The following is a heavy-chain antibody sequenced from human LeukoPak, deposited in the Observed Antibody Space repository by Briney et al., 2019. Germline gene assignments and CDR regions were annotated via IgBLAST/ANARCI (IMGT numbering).Heavy chain of an antibody. CDR3: AKKLSGSWYPTDGFNI. CDR2: ISGNGVST. Sequence: QSGGSLRLSCAASGFTFSSYAMSWVRQAPGKGLEWVSGISGNGVSTYYAASVKGHFTISRDNSRHTLYLQMNSLRVEDTAVYYCAKKLSGSWYPTDGFNIWGQGTMVTVSS. J-gene: IGHJ3*02. V-gene: IGHV3-23*01. CDR1: GFTFSSYA. D-gene: IGHD2-15*01.